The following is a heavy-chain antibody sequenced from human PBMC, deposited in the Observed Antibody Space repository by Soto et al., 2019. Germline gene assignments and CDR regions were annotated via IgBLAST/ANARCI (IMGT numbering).Heavy chain of an antibody. V-gene: IGHV4-31*03. CDR1: GGSISSGGYY. CDR2: IYYSGST. CDR3: ARVKSMIVVVITGDWFDP. D-gene: IGHD3-22*01. Sequence: KTSETLSLTCTVSGGSISSGGYYWSWIRQHPGKGLEWIGYIYYSGSTYYNPSLKSRVTISVDTSKNQFSLKLSSVTAADTAVYYCARVKSMIVVVITGDWFDPWGQGTLVTVSS. J-gene: IGHJ5*02.